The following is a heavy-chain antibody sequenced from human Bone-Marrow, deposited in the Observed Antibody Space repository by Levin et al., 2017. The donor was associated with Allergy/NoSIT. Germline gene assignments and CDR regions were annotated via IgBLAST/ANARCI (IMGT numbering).Heavy chain of an antibody. J-gene: IGHJ4*02. CDR2: IIPILGIA. V-gene: IGHV1-69*04. Sequence: ASVKVSCKASGGTFSSYAISWVRQAPGQGLEWMGRIIPILGIANYAQKFQGRVTITADKSTSTAYMELSSLRSEDTAVYYCALVPLRVRPNDASAYYFDYWGQGTLVTVSS. D-gene: IGHD2-8*01. CDR1: GGTFSSYA. CDR3: ALVPLRVRPNDASAYYFDY.